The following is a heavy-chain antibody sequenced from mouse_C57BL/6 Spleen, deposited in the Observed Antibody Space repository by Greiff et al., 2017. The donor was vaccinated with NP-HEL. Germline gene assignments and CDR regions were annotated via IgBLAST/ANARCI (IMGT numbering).Heavy chain of an antibody. J-gene: IGHJ3*01. CDR3: TTGRLRAWFAD. CDR2: IDPENGDT. Sequence: EVQLQQSGAELVRPGASVKLSCTASGFNIKDDYMHWVKQRPEQGLEWIGWIDPENGDTEYASKFQGKATITADTSSNTAYLQLSSLTSEDTAVYYGTTGRLRAWFADWGQGTLVTVSA. D-gene: IGHD2-4*01. V-gene: IGHV14-4*01. CDR1: GFNIKDDY.